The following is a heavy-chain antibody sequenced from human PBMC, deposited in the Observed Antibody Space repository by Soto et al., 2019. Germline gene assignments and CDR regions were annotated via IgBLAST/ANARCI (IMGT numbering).Heavy chain of an antibody. V-gene: IGHV6-1*01. CDR2: TYYRSKWYN. CDR1: GDSVSSNSAA. Sequence: QTLSLTCAISGDSVSSNSAAWNWIRQSPSRGLEWLGRTYYRSKWYNDYAVSVKSRITINPDTSKNQFSLQLNSVTPEDTAVYYCARVSASSSWYNPPYYFDYWGQGTLVTVSS. D-gene: IGHD6-13*01. J-gene: IGHJ4*02. CDR3: ARVSASSSWYNPPYYFDY.